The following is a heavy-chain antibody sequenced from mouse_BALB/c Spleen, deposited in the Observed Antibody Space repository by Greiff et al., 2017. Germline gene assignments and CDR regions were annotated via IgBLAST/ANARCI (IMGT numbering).Heavy chain of an antibody. CDR2: INPSTGYT. V-gene: IGHV1-7*01. J-gene: IGHJ1*01. Sequence: QVQLQQSGAELAKPGASVKMSCKASGYTFTSYWMHWVKQRPGQGLEWIGYINPSTGYTEYNQKFKDKATLTADKSSSTAYMQLSSLTSEDSAVYYCARRWGPWYFDVWGAGTTVTVSS. CDR1: GYTFTSYW. D-gene: IGHD1-1*02. CDR3: ARRWGPWYFDV.